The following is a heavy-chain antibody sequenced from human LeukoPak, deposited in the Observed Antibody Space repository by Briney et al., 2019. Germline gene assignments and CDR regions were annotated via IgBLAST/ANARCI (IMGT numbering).Heavy chain of an antibody. D-gene: IGHD3-22*01. V-gene: IGHV3-21*01. CDR3: ARDGGDYYDSSGYPFHH. J-gene: IGHJ1*01. CDR1: GFTFSDYS. CDR2: ISTSSSYI. Sequence: KPGGSLRLSCAASGFTFSDYSMNWVRQAPGKGLEWVSSISTSSSYIYYADSVKGRFTISRDNAKKSLYLQMNSLRAGDTAVYYCARDGGDYYDSSGYPFHHWGQGTLVTVSS.